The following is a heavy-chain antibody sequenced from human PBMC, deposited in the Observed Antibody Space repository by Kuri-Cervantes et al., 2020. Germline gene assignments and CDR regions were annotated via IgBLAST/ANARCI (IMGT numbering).Heavy chain of an antibody. Sequence: GALKISCAASGFTFSSYWMSWVRQAPGKGLEWVANIKQDGSEKYYVDSVKGRFTISRDNAKNSLYLQMNSLRAEDTAVYYCARVVPSQGSGYSYGTLDYWGQGTLVTVSS. CDR1: GFTFSSYW. CDR3: ARVVPSQGSGYSYGTLDY. CDR2: IKQDGSEK. J-gene: IGHJ4*02. V-gene: IGHV3-7*01. D-gene: IGHD5-18*01.